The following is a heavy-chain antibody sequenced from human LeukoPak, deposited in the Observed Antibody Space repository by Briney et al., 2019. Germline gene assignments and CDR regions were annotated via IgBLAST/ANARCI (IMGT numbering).Heavy chain of an antibody. J-gene: IGHJ4*02. CDR3: ARLDYYGSGSYYGHFDY. Sequence: SETLSLTCTVSGGSIGSSSYYWGRIRQPPGKGLEWIGSIYYSGSTYYNPSLKSRVTISVDTSKNQFSLKLSSVTAADTAVYYCARLDYYGSGSYYGHFDYWGQGTLVTVSS. D-gene: IGHD3-10*01. CDR1: GGSIGSSSYY. CDR2: IYYSGST. V-gene: IGHV4-39*01.